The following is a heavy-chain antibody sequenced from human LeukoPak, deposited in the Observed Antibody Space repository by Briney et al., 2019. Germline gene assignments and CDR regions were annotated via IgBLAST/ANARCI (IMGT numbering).Heavy chain of an antibody. CDR1: GDSISRHY. J-gene: IGHJ4*02. CDR2: IHHSGST. D-gene: IGHD4-17*01. V-gene: IGHV4-59*08. CDR3: ARVTYGDGPDY. Sequence: SETLSLTCTVSGDSISRHYRNWIRQPPGRGLEWIGYIHHSGSTYCNPSLKSRVTISLDTSKNQFSLKLSSVTAADMAVYYCARVTYGDGPDYWGQGTLVTVSS.